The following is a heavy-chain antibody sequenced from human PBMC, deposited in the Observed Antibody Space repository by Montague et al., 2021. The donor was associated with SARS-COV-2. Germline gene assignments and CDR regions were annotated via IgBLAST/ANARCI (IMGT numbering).Heavy chain of an antibody. D-gene: IGHD3-3*01. J-gene: IGHJ4*02. CDR2: INHRGST. CDR3: ARGGLAGGNYDIWSFSYTSPLDY. V-gene: IGHV4-34*01. CDR1: DGSFSAHS. Sequence: SETLSLTCAVYDGSFSAHSWSWIRQSPGKGLEWIGEINHRGSTTYMSSLKSRVTMSVDTSKNQFSLKMSSVTAADTAIYYCARGGLAGGNYDIWSFSYTSPLDYWGQGTQVTVSS.